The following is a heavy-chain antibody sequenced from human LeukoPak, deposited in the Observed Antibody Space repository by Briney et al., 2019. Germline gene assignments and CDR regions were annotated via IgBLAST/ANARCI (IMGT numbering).Heavy chain of an antibody. CDR1: EFSFSSHG. Sequence: QPGRSLRLSCAASEFSFSSHGMRWVRQAPGKGLEWVAVIYYGGSNNYYAASVKGQFTISGDNSKTTLYLQMNSLRAEDTAVYYCARDQGSGGSGWCLDYWGQGTLVTVSS. D-gene: IGHD6-19*01. CDR3: ARDQGSGGSGWCLDY. J-gene: IGHJ4*02. CDR2: IYYGGSNN. V-gene: IGHV3-33*01.